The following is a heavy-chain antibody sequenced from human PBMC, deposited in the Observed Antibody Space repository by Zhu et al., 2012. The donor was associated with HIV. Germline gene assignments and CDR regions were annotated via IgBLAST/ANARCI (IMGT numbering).Heavy chain of an antibody. CDR3: ARADGSGTYYYYYMDV. Sequence: QVQLQESGPGLVKPSQTLSLTCTVSGGSISSGDYYWSWIRQPPGKGLEWIAYIHHSGTTYYNPSLKSRLSISIDTSKNQFSLRLGSVSAADTAVYFCARADGSGTYYYYYMDVWGKGTTVTVSS. CDR1: GGSISSGDYY. D-gene: IGHD3-10*01. V-gene: IGHV4-30-4*08. CDR2: IHHSGTT. J-gene: IGHJ6*03.